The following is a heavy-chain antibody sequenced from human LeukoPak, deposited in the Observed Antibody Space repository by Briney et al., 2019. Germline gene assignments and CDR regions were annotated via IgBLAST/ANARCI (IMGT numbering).Heavy chain of an antibody. V-gene: IGHV3-21*01. D-gene: IGHD6-13*01. Sequence: RGSLRLSCAASGFTFSSYSMNWVRQAPGKGLEWVSSISSSSSYIYYADSVKGRFTISRDNAKNSLYLQMNSLRAEDTAVYYCAREVISSSWPHPDYWGQGTLVTVSS. CDR3: AREVISSSWPHPDY. CDR1: GFTFSSYS. J-gene: IGHJ4*02. CDR2: ISSSSSYI.